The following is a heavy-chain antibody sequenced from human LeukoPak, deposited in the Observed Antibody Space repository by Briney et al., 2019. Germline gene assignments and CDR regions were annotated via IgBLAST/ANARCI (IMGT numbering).Heavy chain of an antibody. D-gene: IGHD3-9*01. J-gene: IGHJ4*02. CDR3: AKEDDILTGYYGYYFDY. CDR2: YIESDGNR. CDR1: GFTFSNYA. V-gene: IGHV3-23*01. Sequence: GGSLRLSCAASGFTFSNYALAWVRQAPGKGLEWVSSYIESDGNRHYADSVKGRFTISRDISQNTVHLQMNSLRAEDTAVYYCAKEDDILTGYYGYYFDYWGQGTLVTVSS.